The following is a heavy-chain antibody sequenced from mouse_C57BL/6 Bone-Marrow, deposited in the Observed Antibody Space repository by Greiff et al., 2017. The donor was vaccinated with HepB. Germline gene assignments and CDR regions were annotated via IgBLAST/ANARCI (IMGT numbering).Heavy chain of an antibody. CDR3: ATAHYFDY. CDR1: GYAFTNYL. J-gene: IGHJ2*01. CDR2: INPGSGGT. D-gene: IGHD1-2*01. V-gene: IGHV1-54*01. Sequence: VKLQESGAELVRPGTSVKVSCKASGYAFTNYLIEWVKQRPGQGLEWIGVINPGSGGTNYNEKFKGKATLTADKSSSTAYMQLSSLTSEDSAVYFCATAHYFDYWGQGTTLTVSS.